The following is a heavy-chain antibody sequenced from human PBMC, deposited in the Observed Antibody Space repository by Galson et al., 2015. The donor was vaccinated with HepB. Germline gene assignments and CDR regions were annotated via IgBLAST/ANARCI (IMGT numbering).Heavy chain of an antibody. CDR1: GFTVSTNY. CDR3: ARGFDFWSGYLDP. V-gene: IGHV3-53*01. CDR2: IYPAGST. D-gene: IGHD3-3*01. J-gene: IGHJ5*02. Sequence: SLRLSCAASGFTVSTNYMSWVRQAPGKGLEWVSVIYPAGSTYYGDSLKGRFTISKDNFKNTLYLQMDNLRAEDTAVYYCARGFDFWSGYLDPWGQGTLVSVSS.